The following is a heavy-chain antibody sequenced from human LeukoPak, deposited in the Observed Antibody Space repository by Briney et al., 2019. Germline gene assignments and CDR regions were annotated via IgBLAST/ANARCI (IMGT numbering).Heavy chain of an antibody. D-gene: IGHD3-10*01. CDR2: IYYSGST. CDR3: ASDSGKFGEFIYYYYGMDV. V-gene: IGHV4-30-4*01. CDR1: GGSISTSDYY. J-gene: IGHJ6*02. Sequence: YPSESLSLTCTVSGGSISTSDYYCSWIRQPPGKGLEWIGYIYYSGSTYYNPSLKSRLTISVDTSKNQFSLKLSSVTAADTAVYYCASDSGKFGEFIYYYYGMDVWGQGTTVTVSS.